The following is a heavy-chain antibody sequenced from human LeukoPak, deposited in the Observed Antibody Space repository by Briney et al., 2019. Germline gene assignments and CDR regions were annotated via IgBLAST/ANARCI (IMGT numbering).Heavy chain of an antibody. V-gene: IGHV3-66*01. CDR1: GFTVSSKY. D-gene: IGHD5-24*01. J-gene: IGHJ4*02. CDR2: IYSGGST. Sequence: GGSLTLSCAASGFTVSSKYMSWVRQAPGKGLEWVSVIYSGGSTYYADSVKGRFTISRDNSKNTVYLQMNSLRAEDTAVNYCARESSGWLQLFDYWGQGTLVTVSS. CDR3: ARESSGWLQLFDY.